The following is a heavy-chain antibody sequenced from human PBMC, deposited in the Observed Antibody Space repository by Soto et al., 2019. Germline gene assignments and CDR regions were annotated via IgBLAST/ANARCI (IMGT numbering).Heavy chain of an antibody. CDR1: GLTVSSNY. D-gene: IGHD6-19*01. J-gene: IGHJ4*02. CDR3: ATDSTSGWSGDFDY. CDR2: IFSTGNT. Sequence: EVELVESGGGLTQAGGSLRLSCAASGLTVSSNYMSWVRQAPGKGLEWVSVIFSTGNTYYADSVKGRFTISRDNSKNTVYLQMNGLRAEDTAVYYCATDSTSGWSGDFDYWGQGTLVTVSS. V-gene: IGHV3-53*01.